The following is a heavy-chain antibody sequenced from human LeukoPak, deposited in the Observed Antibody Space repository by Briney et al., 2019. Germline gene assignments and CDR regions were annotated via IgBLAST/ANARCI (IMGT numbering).Heavy chain of an antibody. Sequence: GGSLRLSCAVSGFTLSNYGMSWVRQAPGKGLEWVAGISGSGGSTNYADSVKGRFTISRDNPKNTLYLQMNSLRAEDTAVYYCARDPTPLAATAGVWGQGTTVTVSS. CDR2: ISGSGGST. D-gene: IGHD6-13*01. CDR3: ARDPTPLAATAGV. CDR1: GFTLSNYG. V-gene: IGHV3-23*01. J-gene: IGHJ6*02.